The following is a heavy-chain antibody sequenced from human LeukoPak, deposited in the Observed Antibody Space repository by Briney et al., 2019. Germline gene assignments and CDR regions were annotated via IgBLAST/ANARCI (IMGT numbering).Heavy chain of an antibody. CDR3: ARGAYCSGATCYRSYDYYYMDV. J-gene: IGHJ6*03. D-gene: IGHD2-15*01. CDR1: GYSISSGYY. Sequence: PSETLSLTCAVSGYSISSGYYWGWIRQPPGKGLEWIGSIYHSGSTYYHPSLKSRVTISLDTSNNQFSLKLTSVTAADTAVYYCARGAYCSGATCYRSYDYYYMDVWGRGTTVTVAS. V-gene: IGHV4-38-2*01. CDR2: IYHSGST.